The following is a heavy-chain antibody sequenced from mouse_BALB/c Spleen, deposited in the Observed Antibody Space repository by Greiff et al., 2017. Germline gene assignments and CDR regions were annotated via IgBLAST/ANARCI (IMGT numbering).Heavy chain of an antibody. CDR2: ISSGSSTI. J-gene: IGHJ4*01. D-gene: IGHD2-3*01. V-gene: IGHV5-17*02. CDR1: GFTFSRFG. Sequence: DVMLVESGGGLVQPGGSRKLSCAASGFTFSRFGMHWVRQAPEKGLEWVAYISSGSSTIYYADTVKGRFTISRDNPKNTLFLQMTSLRSEDTAMYYCASSYDGYYGESAMDYWGQGTSVTVSS. CDR3: ASSYDGYYGESAMDY.